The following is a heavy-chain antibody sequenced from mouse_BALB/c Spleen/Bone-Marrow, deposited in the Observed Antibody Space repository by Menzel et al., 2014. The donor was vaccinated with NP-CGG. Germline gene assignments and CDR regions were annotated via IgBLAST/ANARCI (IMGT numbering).Heavy chain of an antibody. CDR2: IYPGNSDT. D-gene: IGHD2-1*01. V-gene: IGHV1-5*01. Sequence: EVQLQQSGTVLARPGASVKMSCKASGYSFTSYWMHWVKQRPGQGLEWIGAIYPGNSDTSYNQKFKGKAKLTAVTSASTAYMEPSSLTNEDSAVYYCTKIYYGNSFDVWGAGTTVTVSS. CDR3: TKIYYGNSFDV. CDR1: GYSFTSYW. J-gene: IGHJ1*01.